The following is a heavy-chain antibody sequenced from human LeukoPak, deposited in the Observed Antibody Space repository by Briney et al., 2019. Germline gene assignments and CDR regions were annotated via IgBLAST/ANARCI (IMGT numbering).Heavy chain of an antibody. V-gene: IGHV4-39*01. Sequence: SETLSLTCTVSGGSITSSSHYWGWTRQPPGQGLQWIGLIYYDGSAYYNLSLKSRLTISIDTSKSQFSLQLSSVTAADTAVYYCARGPTTVTTDWYFDLWGRGTLVTVSS. CDR3: ARGPTTVTTDWYFDL. J-gene: IGHJ2*01. CDR2: IYYDGSA. D-gene: IGHD4-17*01. CDR1: GGSITSSSHY.